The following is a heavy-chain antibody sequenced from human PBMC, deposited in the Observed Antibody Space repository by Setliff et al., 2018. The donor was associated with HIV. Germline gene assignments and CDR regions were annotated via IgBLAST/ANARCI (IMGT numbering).Heavy chain of an antibody. V-gene: IGHV4-34*01. D-gene: IGHD2-15*01. CDR2: INHSGRT. J-gene: IGHJ6*03. Sequence: PSETLSLTCAVYGGSFSGYHWNWIRQPPGKGLEWIGEINHSGRTNYNPSLKSRVTISVDTSKNQFSLKLRSVTTADTAMYYCARVSITYWYSIPTFYYYYMDVWGKGTKVTVSS. CDR3: ARVSITYWYSIPTFYYYYMDV. CDR1: GGSFSGYH.